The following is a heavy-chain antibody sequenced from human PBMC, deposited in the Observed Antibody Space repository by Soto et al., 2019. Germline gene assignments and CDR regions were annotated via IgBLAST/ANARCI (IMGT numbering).Heavy chain of an antibody. CDR1: GFTFRNYA. J-gene: IGHJ6*02. D-gene: IGHD2-15*01. CDR3: ARGDREDILVVVGARPGEYGIDI. V-gene: IGHV3-30-3*01. CDR2: IAYDGSNA. Sequence: QVQLVESGGGVVQPGGSLRLSCAASGFTFRNYAMHWVRQAPGKGLECLAVIAYDGSNAFYRDSVKGRFTISRDNSKNRLYLHINGRRSEDTGVYYCARGDREDILVVVGARPGEYGIDIWGQGTTVTVSS.